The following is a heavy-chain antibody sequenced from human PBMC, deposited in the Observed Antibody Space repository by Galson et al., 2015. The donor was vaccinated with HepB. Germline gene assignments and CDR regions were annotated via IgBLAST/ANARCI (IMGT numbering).Heavy chain of an antibody. CDR1: GSTFSSYA. Sequence: SLRLSCAASGSTFSSYAMHWVRQAPGKGLEWVAVISYDGSNKYYADSVKGRFTISRDNSKNTLYLQMNSLRAEDTAVYYCARDLGASSVVPAAIGFDYWGQGTLVTVSS. J-gene: IGHJ4*02. CDR3: ARDLGASSVVPAAIGFDY. V-gene: IGHV3-30-3*01. CDR2: ISYDGSNK. D-gene: IGHD2-2*01.